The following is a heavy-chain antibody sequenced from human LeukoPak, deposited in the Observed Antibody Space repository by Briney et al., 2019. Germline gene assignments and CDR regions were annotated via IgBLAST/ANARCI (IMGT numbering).Heavy chain of an antibody. CDR3: AKALAAAWLDAFDL. V-gene: IGHV3-23*01. J-gene: IGHJ3*01. CDR2: ISGSGTST. CDR1: GFAFSGYA. D-gene: IGHD6-13*01. Sequence: PGGSLRLSCAASGFAFSGYAMSWVRQAPGKGLEWVSAISGSGTSTYYTDSVKGRFTISRDTSKNTLNLQMSSLRAEDTAVYYCAKALAAAWLDAFDLWGQGTMVTVSS.